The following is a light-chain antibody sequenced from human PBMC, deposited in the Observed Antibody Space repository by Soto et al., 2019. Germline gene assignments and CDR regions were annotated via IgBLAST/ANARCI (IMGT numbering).Light chain of an antibody. Sequence: QSVLTQPASVSGSPGQSITISCTGTSSDVGGYNYVSWYQQHPGKAPKLMIYDVSNRPSGVSNRFSGSKSGNTASLTISGLQAEDESDYYCSSYTSSTPLGVVFGGGTNVTVL. CDR3: SSYTSSTPLGVV. J-gene: IGLJ2*01. V-gene: IGLV2-14*01. CDR1: SSDVGGYNY. CDR2: DVS.